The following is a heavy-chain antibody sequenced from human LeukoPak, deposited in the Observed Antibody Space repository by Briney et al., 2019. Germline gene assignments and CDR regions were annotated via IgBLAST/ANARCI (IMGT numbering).Heavy chain of an antibody. CDR1: GFTFSSYS. Sequence: GGSLRLSCAASGFTFSSYSMNWVRQAPGTGLEWVSSSSSSSNYIYYADSVKGRFTVSRDNAKNSLYLQMNSLRAEDTAVYYCARVGGYHNSVDAFDIWGQGAMVTVSS. V-gene: IGHV3-21*01. D-gene: IGHD3-22*01. J-gene: IGHJ3*02. CDR2: SSSSSNYI. CDR3: ARVGGYHNSVDAFDI.